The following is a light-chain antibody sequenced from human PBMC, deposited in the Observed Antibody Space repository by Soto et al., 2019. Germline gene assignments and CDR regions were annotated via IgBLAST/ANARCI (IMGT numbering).Light chain of an antibody. CDR3: QHYLNYPIT. CDR2: GAS. Sequence: IRMTQSPSSLSSSTGDTVTITCRASQDIGSVLAWYQQKPGTAPKVLISGASNLHGGVPSRFSGSGSRTDFTLTITHLQSEDFATYYCQHYLNYPITFGQGTRLEIK. J-gene: IGKJ5*01. CDR1: QDIGSV. V-gene: IGKV1-8*01.